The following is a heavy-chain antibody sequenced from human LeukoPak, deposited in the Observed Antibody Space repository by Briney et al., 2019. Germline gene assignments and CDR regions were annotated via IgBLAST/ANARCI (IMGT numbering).Heavy chain of an antibody. CDR2: ISAYNGNT. D-gene: IGHD6-13*01. J-gene: IGHJ6*03. Sequence: GASVKVSCKASGYTLTSYGISWVRQAPGQGLEWMGWISAYNGNTRYAQKLQGRVTMTTDSSTSTAYMELSRLRSDDTAVYYCARVLFSRGSSKPNKPRYYYYYMDVWGKGTTVTISS. V-gene: IGHV1-18*01. CDR1: GYTLTSYG. CDR3: ARVLFSRGSSKPNKPRYYYYYMDV.